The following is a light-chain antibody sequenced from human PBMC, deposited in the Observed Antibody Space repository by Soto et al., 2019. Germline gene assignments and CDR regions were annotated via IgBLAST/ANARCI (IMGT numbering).Light chain of an antibody. CDR1: QTLRGRY. CDR3: QQYDTSPRT. Sequence: EVVMTQSPLSLPVTLGQPASISCRASQTLRGRYLAWYQQKPGQAPRLLIYGASTRATGIPDRFSGSGSGTDFTLTISRLEPEDFAVYYCQQYDTSPRTFGQGTKV. J-gene: IGKJ1*01. CDR2: GAS. V-gene: IGKV3-20*01.